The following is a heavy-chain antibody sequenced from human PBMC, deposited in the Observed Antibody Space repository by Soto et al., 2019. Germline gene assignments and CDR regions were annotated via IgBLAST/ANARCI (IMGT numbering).Heavy chain of an antibody. J-gene: IGHJ3*02. Sequence: SETLSLTCTVSGGSISSSSYYWGWIRQPPGKGLEWIGSIYYSGSTYYNPSLKSRVTISVDTSKNQFSLKLSSVTAADTAVYYCARPNVLLWLGELPEVYDAFDIWGQGTMVTVS. D-gene: IGHD3-10*01. CDR2: IYYSGST. CDR1: GGSISSSSYY. CDR3: ARPNVLLWLGELPEVYDAFDI. V-gene: IGHV4-39*01.